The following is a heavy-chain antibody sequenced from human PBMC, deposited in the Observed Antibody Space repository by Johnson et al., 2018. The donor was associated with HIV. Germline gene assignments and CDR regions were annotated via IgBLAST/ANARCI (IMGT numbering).Heavy chain of an antibody. V-gene: IGHV3-15*01. CDR2: IKSKTDGGTT. CDR1: GFIFSNAW. CDR3: TTASGYYPFVGAFDM. J-gene: IGHJ3*02. D-gene: IGHD3-22*01. Sequence: VQLVEYGGGLVKPGGSLRLSCAASGFIFSNAWMSWVRQAPGKGLEWVGRIKSKTDGGTTDYAAPVKGRFTISRDDSKNMLYLQMNSLKTEDTAVYYCTTASGYYPFVGAFDMWGQGTMVTVSS.